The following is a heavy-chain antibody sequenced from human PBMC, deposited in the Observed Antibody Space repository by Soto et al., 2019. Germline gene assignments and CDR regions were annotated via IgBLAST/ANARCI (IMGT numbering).Heavy chain of an antibody. CDR3: ARDPFYDSSGSYGMDV. J-gene: IGHJ6*02. D-gene: IGHD3-22*01. Sequence: GGSLRLSCAASGFTFSGYGMHWVRQSPGKGLEWVAVIWYDGSNKYYADSVKGRFTISRDNSKNTLYLQMNSLRAEDTAVYYCARDPFYDSSGSYGMDVWGQGTTVTVSS. CDR2: IWYDGSNK. V-gene: IGHV3-33*01. CDR1: GFTFSGYG.